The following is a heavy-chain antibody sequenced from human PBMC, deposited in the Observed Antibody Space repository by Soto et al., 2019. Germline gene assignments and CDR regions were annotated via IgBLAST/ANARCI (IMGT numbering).Heavy chain of an antibody. Sequence: PGGSLRPSGAASGSTFSSNSINWVRQAPGKGLEWVSSISSSSSYIYYADSVKGRFTISRDNAKNSLYLQMNSLRAEDTAVYYCARERGWGSGSWTDYWGQGTLVTVSS. D-gene: IGHD3-10*01. CDR1: GSTFSSNS. CDR2: ISSSSSYI. V-gene: IGHV3-21*01. J-gene: IGHJ4*02. CDR3: ARERGWGSGSWTDY.